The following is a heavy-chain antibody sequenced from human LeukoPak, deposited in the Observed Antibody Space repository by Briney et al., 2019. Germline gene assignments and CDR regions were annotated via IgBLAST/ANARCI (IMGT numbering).Heavy chain of an antibody. CDR1: GGSISSYY. D-gene: IGHD3-10*01. CDR3: ARNYYTSVTYDYWYFDL. V-gene: IGHV4-59*01. CDR2: IYYSGST. J-gene: IGHJ2*01. Sequence: SETLSLTCTVPGGSISSYYWSWIRQPPGKGLEWIGYIYYSGSTNYNPSLRSRVTISVDTSKNQFSLKLSSVTAADTAVYYCARNYYTSVTYDYWYFDLWGRGTLVTVSS.